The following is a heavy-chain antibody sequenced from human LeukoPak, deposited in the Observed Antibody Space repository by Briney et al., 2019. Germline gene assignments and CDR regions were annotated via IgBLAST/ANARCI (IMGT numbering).Heavy chain of an antibody. Sequence: GGSLRLSCAASRFTFSSYWMSWVRQAPGKGLEWVANIKQDGSEKYYVDSVKGRFTISRDNAKNSLYLQMNSLGAEDTAVYYCAREEYGDHMWWGQGTLVTVSS. CDR2: IKQDGSEK. J-gene: IGHJ4*02. CDR1: RFTFSSYW. D-gene: IGHD4-17*01. CDR3: AREEYGDHMW. V-gene: IGHV3-7*01.